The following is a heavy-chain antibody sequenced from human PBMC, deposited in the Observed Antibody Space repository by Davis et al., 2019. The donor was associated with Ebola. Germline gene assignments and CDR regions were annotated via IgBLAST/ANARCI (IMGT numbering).Heavy chain of an antibody. V-gene: IGHV4-61*01. J-gene: IGHJ5*02. CDR2: IYYSGST. D-gene: IGHD3-3*01. CDR1: GGSVSSGSYY. CDR3: ARVGGYDFWSGSLFGGPDANWFDP. Sequence: PSETLSLTCTVSGGSVSSGSYYWSWIRQPPGKGLEWIGYIYYSGSTNYNPSLKSRVTISVDTSKNQFSLKLSSVTAADTAVYYCARVGGYDFWSGSLFGGPDANWFDPWGQGTLVTVSS.